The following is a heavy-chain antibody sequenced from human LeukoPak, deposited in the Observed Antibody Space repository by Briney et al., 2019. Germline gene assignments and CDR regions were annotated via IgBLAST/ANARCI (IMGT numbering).Heavy chain of an antibody. D-gene: IGHD3-3*01. CDR3: ARGAALRFLEWLSNDAFDI. CDR2: IYYSGST. Sequence: PSETLSLTCTVSGGSISSYYWSCIREPPGKGLEGMGYIYYSGSTNYNSSLKSRVTISVDTSKNQFSLKLSCVTAEDTAVYYCARGAALRFLEWLSNDAFDIWGQGTLVTVSS. CDR1: GGSISSYY. V-gene: IGHV4-59*08. J-gene: IGHJ3*02.